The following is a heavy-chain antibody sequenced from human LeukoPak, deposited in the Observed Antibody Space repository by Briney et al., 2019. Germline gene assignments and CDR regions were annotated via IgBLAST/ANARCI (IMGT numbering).Heavy chain of an antibody. D-gene: IGHD2-15*01. CDR3: ARRLGGRAPHFDY. V-gene: IGHV5-51*01. Sequence: GEPLKLSGKCPGNSFTIYWIGGVRQIPGKGLEWRGVIYPTDADTRYSPSFQGQVTISADKSISTDYLQWSSLKASDSAMYYCARRLGGRAPHFDYCGEGSQVTVSS. CDR2: IYPTDADT. J-gene: IGHJ4*02. CDR1: GNSFTIYW.